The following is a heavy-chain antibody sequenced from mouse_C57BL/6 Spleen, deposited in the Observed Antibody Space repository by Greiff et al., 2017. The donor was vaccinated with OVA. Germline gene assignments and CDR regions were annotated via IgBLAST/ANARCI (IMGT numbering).Heavy chain of an antibody. D-gene: IGHD2-1*01. CDR3: ARQDGNSSYWYFDV. Sequence: EVQRVESGGGLVQPGGSLKLSCAASGFTFSDYYMYLVRPTPEKRLEWVAYLSNVGVSTYYPATVKGRFTISRDNAKNTLYLQMSRLKSEDTAMYYCARQDGNSSYWYFDVWGTGTTVTVSS. CDR1: GFTFSDYY. CDR2: LSNVGVST. V-gene: IGHV5-12*01. J-gene: IGHJ1*03.